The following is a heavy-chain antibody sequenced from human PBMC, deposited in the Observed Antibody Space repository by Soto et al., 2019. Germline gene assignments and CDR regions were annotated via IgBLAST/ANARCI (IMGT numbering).Heavy chain of an antibody. CDR1: GGSFSDYI. V-gene: IGHV4-34*01. J-gene: IGHJ4*02. D-gene: IGHD1-26*01. CDR2: INHSGSA. Sequence: SETLSLTCGVFGGSFSDYIWTWILQTPGKGLQWIGQINHSGSANYNPSLKSRVTISVHTSSSQFSLELSSVTAADTAVYYCARGLISGSHYSGGWYYFDSWGQGTQVTSP. CDR3: ARGLISGSHYSGGWYYFDS.